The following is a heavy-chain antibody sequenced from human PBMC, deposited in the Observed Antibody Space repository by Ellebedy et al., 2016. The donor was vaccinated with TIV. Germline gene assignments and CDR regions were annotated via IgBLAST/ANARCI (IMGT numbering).Heavy chain of an antibody. CDR3: ARTLSDQYEAFHI. Sequence: SETLSLXXTVSVGSVSNTSYYWGWIRQPPGKGLQWIGSLYYSGSTYYNPSLKSRVTISRDTPKNQVSLKLTSVTASDTAVYYCARTLSDQYEAFHIWGQGTLVTVSS. V-gene: IGHV4-39*01. CDR2: LYYSGST. D-gene: IGHD3-3*01. J-gene: IGHJ3*02. CDR1: VGSVSNTSYY.